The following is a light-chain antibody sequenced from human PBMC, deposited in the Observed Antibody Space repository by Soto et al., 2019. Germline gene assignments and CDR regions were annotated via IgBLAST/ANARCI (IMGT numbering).Light chain of an antibody. J-gene: IGKJ1*01. Sequence: DTRMTQSPSTLSASVGDRVTINCRASQSVSMWLAWFQQKPGKAPRLLIYDASKLESGVPSRFSGSGSGTEFTLTISSLQPEDSATYYCQQYNTYLTWAFGQGTKVDIK. V-gene: IGKV1-5*01. CDR1: QSVSMW. CDR2: DAS. CDR3: QQYNTYLTWA.